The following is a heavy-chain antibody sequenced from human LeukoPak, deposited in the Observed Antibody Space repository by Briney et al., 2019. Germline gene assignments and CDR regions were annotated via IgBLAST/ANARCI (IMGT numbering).Heavy chain of an antibody. CDR2: ISWNSGSI. V-gene: IGHV3-9*03. J-gene: IGHJ4*02. Sequence: GGSLRLSCAASGFTFDDYAMHWVRQAPGKGLEWVSGISWNSGSIGYADSVKGRFTISRDNAKNSLYLQMHSLRAEDMALYYCAQDLSRRVTVTRAFDYWGQGTLVTVSS. D-gene: IGHD4-17*01. CDR3: AQDLSRRVTVTRAFDY. CDR1: GFTFDDYA.